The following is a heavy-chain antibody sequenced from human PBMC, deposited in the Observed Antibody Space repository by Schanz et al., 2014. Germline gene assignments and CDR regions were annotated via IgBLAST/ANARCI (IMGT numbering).Heavy chain of an antibody. CDR2: IGGDASRT. CDR1: GFNFITFA. D-gene: IGHD3-10*01. V-gene: IGHV3-23*04. J-gene: IGHJ5*02. Sequence: EVHLVESGGGLVQPGGSLRLSCAASGFNFITFAMSWVRQAPGKGPEWVSAIGGDASRTYYADSVKGRFTISRDNSKSTLYHQMTSLRADDTAVYYCARAPPLVRGIAGWFGPWGQGSLVTVSS. CDR3: ARAPPLVRGIAGWFGP.